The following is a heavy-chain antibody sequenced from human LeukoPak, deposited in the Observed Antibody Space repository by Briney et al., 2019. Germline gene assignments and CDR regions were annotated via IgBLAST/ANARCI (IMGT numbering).Heavy chain of an antibody. CDR2: IKQDGSEK. Sequence: GGSLRLSCAASGFTFSSYWMSWVRQAPGKGLEWVANIKQDGSEKYYVDSVKGRFTISRDNAKNSLYLQMNSLRAEDTAVYYCARDRGDCGGDCYYFDYWGQGTLVTVSS. V-gene: IGHV3-7*03. CDR3: ARDRGDCGGDCYYFDY. J-gene: IGHJ4*02. CDR1: GFTFSSYW. D-gene: IGHD2-21*02.